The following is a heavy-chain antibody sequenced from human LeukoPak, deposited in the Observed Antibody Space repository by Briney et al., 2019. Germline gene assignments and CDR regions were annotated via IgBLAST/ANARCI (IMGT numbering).Heavy chain of an antibody. CDR2: ISWNSGRI. D-gene: IGHD3-3*01. CDR1: GFTFDDYA. J-gene: IGHJ3*02. Sequence: GGSLRLSCAASGFTFDDYAMHWVRQAPGKGLEWVSGISWNSGRIGYADSVKGRFTISRDNAKNSLYLQMNSLRAEDMALYYCAKGKRRYFWSGYDAFDIWGQGTMVTVSS. V-gene: IGHV3-9*03. CDR3: AKGKRRYFWSGYDAFDI.